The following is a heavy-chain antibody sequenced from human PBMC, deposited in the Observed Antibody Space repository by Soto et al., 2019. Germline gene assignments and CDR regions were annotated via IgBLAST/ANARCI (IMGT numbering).Heavy chain of an antibody. CDR1: GGSFSGYY. Sequence: QVQLQQWGAGLLKPSETLSLTCAVYGGSFSGYYWSWIRQPPGKGLEWIGEINHSGSTNYNPSLKSRVTISVDTSKNQFSLKLSSVTAADTAVYYCVRGYEVRSPDIVVVVAARSLYYFDYWGQGTLVTVSS. D-gene: IGHD2-15*01. CDR3: VRGYEVRSPDIVVVVAARSLYYFDY. CDR2: INHSGST. V-gene: IGHV4-34*01. J-gene: IGHJ4*02.